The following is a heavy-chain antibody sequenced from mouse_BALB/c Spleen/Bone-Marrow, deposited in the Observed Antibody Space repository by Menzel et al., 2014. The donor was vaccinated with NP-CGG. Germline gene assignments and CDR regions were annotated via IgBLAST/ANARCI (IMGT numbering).Heavy chain of an antibody. V-gene: IGHV1-7*01. Sequence: QVQLQQSGAELAKPGASVKMSCKASGYTFTSYWMHWVKQRPGQGLEWIGYINPSTGYTEYNQKFKDKATLTANKSSSTAYMQLSSLTSEDSAVYYRASTTVVDYWGQGTTLTVSS. CDR1: GYTFTSYW. J-gene: IGHJ2*01. CDR2: INPSTGYT. D-gene: IGHD1-1*01. CDR3: ASTTVVDY.